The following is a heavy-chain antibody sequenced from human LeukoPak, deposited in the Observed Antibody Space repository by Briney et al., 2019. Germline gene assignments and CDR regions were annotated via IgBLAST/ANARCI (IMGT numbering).Heavy chain of an antibody. J-gene: IGHJ4*02. CDR1: GFAFSAHY. V-gene: IGHV3-72*01. Sequence: GGSLRLSCAASGFAFSAHYMDWVRQTPGKGLEWVDRSRNKDNKYTTEYAASVKGRFTISRDESKNSLYLQMNSLTTEDTAVYYCARVAPYCGGDCYSRFFDYWGQGALVTVSS. CDR2: SRNKDNKYTT. D-gene: IGHD2-21*01. CDR3: ARVAPYCGGDCYSRFFDY.